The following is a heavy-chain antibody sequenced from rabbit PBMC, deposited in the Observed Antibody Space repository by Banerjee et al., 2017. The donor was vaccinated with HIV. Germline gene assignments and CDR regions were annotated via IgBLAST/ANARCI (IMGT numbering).Heavy chain of an antibody. Sequence: QEQLEESGGDLVKPEGSLTLTCTASGFDLSSYQYMCWVRQAPGKGLEWIACNHAGVSSTTYYASWAKGRFTISKTSSTTVTLQMPSLTAADTATYFCARGVGVADAAYAPYCFDLWGPGTLVTVS. V-gene: IGHV1S45*01. J-gene: IGHJ4*01. CDR3: ARGVGVADAAYAPYCFDL. D-gene: IGHD6-1*01. CDR1: GFDLSSYQY. CDR2: NHAGVSSTT.